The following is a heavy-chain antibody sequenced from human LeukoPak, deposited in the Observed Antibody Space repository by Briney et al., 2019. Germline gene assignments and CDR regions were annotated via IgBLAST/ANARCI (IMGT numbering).Heavy chain of an antibody. CDR2: ISTSGSTI. V-gene: IGHV3-48*03. Sequence: GGSLRLSCAASGFTFSSYEMNWVRQAPGKGLEWVSYISTSGSTIYYADSVKGRFTISRDNAKNSLYLQMNSLRAEDTAVYYCARAGRCSSTSCFYDAFDIWGQGTMVTVSS. CDR3: ARAGRCSSTSCFYDAFDI. J-gene: IGHJ3*02. D-gene: IGHD2-2*01. CDR1: GFTFSSYE.